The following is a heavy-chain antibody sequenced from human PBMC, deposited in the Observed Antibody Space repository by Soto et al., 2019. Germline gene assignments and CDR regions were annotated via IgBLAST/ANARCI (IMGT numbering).Heavy chain of an antibody. J-gene: IGHJ6*03. CDR1: GFSLSNARMG. CDR2: IFSNDEK. CDR3: AREVRGVIEFGHDYYYYYMDV. Sequence: QVTLKESGPVLVKPTETLTLTCTVSGFSLSNARMGVSWIRQPPGKALEWLAHIFSNDEKSYSTSLKSRLTISKDTSKSQVVLTMTNMDPVDTATYYFAREVRGVIEFGHDYYYYYMDVWGKGTTVTVSS. V-gene: IGHV2-26*01. D-gene: IGHD3-10*01.